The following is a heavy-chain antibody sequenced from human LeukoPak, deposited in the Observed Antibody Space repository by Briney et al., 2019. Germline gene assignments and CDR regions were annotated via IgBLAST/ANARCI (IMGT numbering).Heavy chain of an antibody. CDR1: GFTFSSYA. CDR2: LYGGGTT. V-gene: IGHV3-66*04. CDR3: ARPYSSSWFDGFDI. Sequence: GGSLTLSCAASGFTFSSYAMSWVRQAPGKGLEWVSVLYGGGTTYYADSVKGRFTISRDNSKNTLFLQMNSLRAEDTAVYYCARPYSSSWFDGFDIWGQGTMVTVSS. D-gene: IGHD6-13*01. J-gene: IGHJ3*02.